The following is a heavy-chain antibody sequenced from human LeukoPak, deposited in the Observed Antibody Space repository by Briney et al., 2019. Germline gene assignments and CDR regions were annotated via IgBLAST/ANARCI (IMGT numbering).Heavy chain of an antibody. CDR3: TTDLLRYFDWLLSNWFDP. Sequence: GGSLRLSCAGSGFTFNNAWMSWVRQAPGKGLEWVGRIKSKTDGGTTDYAAPVKGRFTISRDDSKNTLYLQMNSLKTEDTAVYYCTTDLLRYFDWLLSNWFDPWGQGTLVTVSS. CDR1: GFTFNNAW. V-gene: IGHV3-15*01. J-gene: IGHJ5*02. D-gene: IGHD3-9*01. CDR2: IKSKTDGGTT.